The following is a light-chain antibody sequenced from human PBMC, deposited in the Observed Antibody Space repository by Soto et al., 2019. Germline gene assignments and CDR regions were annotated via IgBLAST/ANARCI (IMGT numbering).Light chain of an antibody. CDR3: QSYDSSLSADV. CDR1: SSNIGAGYD. CDR2: ANN. V-gene: IGLV1-40*01. Sequence: QSVLTQPPSVSGAPGQRVTISCTGSSSNIGAGYDVHWYQHFPGTAPKLLIYANNNRPSGVPDRFSGSKSGTSAFLAITGLQAEDEADYYCQSYDSSLSADVFATGTKLTVL. J-gene: IGLJ1*01.